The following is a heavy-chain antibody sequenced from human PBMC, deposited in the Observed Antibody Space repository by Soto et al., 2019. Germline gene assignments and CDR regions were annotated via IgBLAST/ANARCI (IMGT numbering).Heavy chain of an antibody. Sequence: SGPTLVNPTQTLTLTCTFSGFSLSTSGVGVGWIRQPPGKALEWLALIYWDDDKRYSPSLNSRLTITKDTSKNQVVLTMTNMDPVDTATYYCIQSRCGGDCLQSYASYYYYGMDVSGQGTTVTVSS. J-gene: IGHJ6*02. V-gene: IGHV2-5*02. CDR3: IQSRCGGDCLQSYASYYYYGMDV. CDR1: GFSLSTSGVG. CDR2: IYWDDDK. D-gene: IGHD2-21*02.